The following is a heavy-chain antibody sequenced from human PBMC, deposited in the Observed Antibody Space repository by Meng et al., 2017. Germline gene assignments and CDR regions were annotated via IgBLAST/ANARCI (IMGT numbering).Heavy chain of an antibody. CDR3: ASLTGWFDP. D-gene: IGHD3-10*01. CDR1: GGTFSSYA. V-gene: IGHV1-69*06. CDR2: IIPIFGTA. Sequence: QVEMVEAGAEVKKTGSSVKVSCKASGGTFSSYAISWVRQAPGQGLEWMGGIIPIFGTANYAQKFQGRVTITADKSTSTAYMELSSLRSEDTAVYYCASLTGWFDPWGQGTLVTVSS. J-gene: IGHJ5*02.